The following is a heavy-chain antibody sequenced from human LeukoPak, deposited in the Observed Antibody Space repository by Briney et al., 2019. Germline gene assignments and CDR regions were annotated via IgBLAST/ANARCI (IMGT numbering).Heavy chain of an antibody. CDR3: ARAAYSSTWYSRYFDL. D-gene: IGHD6-13*01. Sequence: GGSLRLSCAASGFTFSSYTMNWVRQAPGRGLAWVSSISDTSHYIYYADSLKGRFTISRDNAKNSLSLQMNSLRAEDTAVYYCARAAYSSTWYSRYFDLWGRGTLVTVSS. V-gene: IGHV3-21*01. CDR2: ISDTSHYI. J-gene: IGHJ2*01. CDR1: GFTFSSYT.